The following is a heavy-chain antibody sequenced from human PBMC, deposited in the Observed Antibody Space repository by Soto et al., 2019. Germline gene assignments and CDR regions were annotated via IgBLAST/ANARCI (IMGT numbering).Heavy chain of an antibody. V-gene: IGHV1-3*01. J-gene: IGHJ5*01. CDR2: INAGNGNT. CDR3: GRDQSGIGYSVDSSDS. Sequence: ASVKVSYKASGYTFTSYAMNWVRQAPGQRPEWLGWINAGNGNTYYSEKFEGRVTFTRDTAATTVNMELTSLTSEDTAIYYCGRDQSGIGYSVDSSDSWGQGPLVTVSS. CDR1: GYTFTSYA. D-gene: IGHD2-15*01.